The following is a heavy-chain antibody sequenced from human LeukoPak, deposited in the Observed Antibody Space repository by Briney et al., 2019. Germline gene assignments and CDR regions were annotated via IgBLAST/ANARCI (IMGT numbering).Heavy chain of an antibody. CDR2: INPSGGST. V-gene: IGHV1-46*01. CDR3: ATRGYSYGRLFDY. J-gene: IGHJ4*02. D-gene: IGHD5-18*01. CDR1: GYTFTSYY. Sequence: ASVKVSCKASGYTFTSYYMHWVRQAPGQGLEWMGIINPSGGSTSYAQKFQGRVTMTRNTSISTAYMELSSLRSEDTAVYYCATRGYSYGRLFDYWGQGTLVTVSS.